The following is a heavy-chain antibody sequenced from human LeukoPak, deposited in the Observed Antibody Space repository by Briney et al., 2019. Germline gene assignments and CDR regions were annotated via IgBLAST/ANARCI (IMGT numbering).Heavy chain of an antibody. J-gene: IGHJ4*02. V-gene: IGHV4-34*01. Sequence: SETLSLTCAVYGGSFSGYYWTWIRQTPGKGLEWIGEINHRGSANYNPSLESRVTISVDTSKNHFSLDLTSVTAADTAVYYCASGGWYRGYWGQGTLVTVSS. CDR3: ASGGWYRGY. CDR1: GGSFSGYY. CDR2: INHRGSA. D-gene: IGHD2-15*01.